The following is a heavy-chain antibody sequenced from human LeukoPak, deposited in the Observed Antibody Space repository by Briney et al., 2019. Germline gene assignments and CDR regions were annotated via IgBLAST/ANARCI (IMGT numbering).Heavy chain of an antibody. CDR3: AKDAGASDTAMVLGLFDY. D-gene: IGHD5-18*01. CDR2: ISGSGGST. J-gene: IGHJ4*02. V-gene: IGHV3-23*01. Sequence: GSLRLSCAASGFTFSSYAMSWVRQAPGKGLEWVSAISGSGGSTYYADSVKGRFTISGDNSKNTLYLQMISLRAEDTAVYYCAKDAGASDTAMVLGLFDYWGQGTLVTVSS. CDR1: GFTFSSYA.